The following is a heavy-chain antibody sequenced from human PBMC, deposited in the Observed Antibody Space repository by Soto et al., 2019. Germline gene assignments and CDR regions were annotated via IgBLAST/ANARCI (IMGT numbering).Heavy chain of an antibody. CDR1: GGSISSYY. Sequence: PSATLSLTCTVSGGSISSYYWSWIRQPPGKGLEWIGYIYYSGSTNYNPSLKSRVTISVDTSKNQFSLKLSSVTAADTAVYYCARIYSGYESFDYWGQGTLVTVSS. J-gene: IGHJ4*02. CDR2: IYYSGST. D-gene: IGHD5-12*01. CDR3: ARIYSGYESFDY. V-gene: IGHV4-59*01.